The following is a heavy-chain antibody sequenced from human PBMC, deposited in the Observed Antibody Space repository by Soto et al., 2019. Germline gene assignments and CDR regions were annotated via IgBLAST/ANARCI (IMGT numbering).Heavy chain of an antibody. Sequence: QGQLVQSGGEVKKSGASVKVSCKASGYTFRRYGISWVRQAPGQGLEWMGWISGYNGDTNYAQKFQGRVTMTIDTSTTTAYMELRSLTSDDTAVYYCAKNGQPPYYYYGLDVWGQGTTVTVSS. D-gene: IGHD2-8*01. J-gene: IGHJ6*02. V-gene: IGHV1-18*01. CDR3: AKNGQPPYYYYGLDV. CDR2: ISGYNGDT. CDR1: GYTFRRYG.